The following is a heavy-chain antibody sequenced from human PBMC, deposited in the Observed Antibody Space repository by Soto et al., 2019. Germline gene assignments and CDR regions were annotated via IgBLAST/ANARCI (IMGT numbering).Heavy chain of an antibody. D-gene: IGHD6-13*01. Sequence: QVQLQQWGAGLLKPSETLSLTCAVYGGSFSGYYWSWIRQPPGNGLEWIGEINHSGSTNYNPSLKSRLTISVDTSKDQFSLKLSSVTAADTAVYYCARGGGIAAAGTPRYWYFDLWGRGTLVTVSS. CDR1: GGSFSGYY. V-gene: IGHV4-34*01. J-gene: IGHJ2*01. CDR2: INHSGST. CDR3: ARGGGIAAAGTPRYWYFDL.